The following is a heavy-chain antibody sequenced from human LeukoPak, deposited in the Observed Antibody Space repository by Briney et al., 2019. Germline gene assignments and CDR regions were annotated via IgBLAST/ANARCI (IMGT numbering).Heavy chain of an antibody. D-gene: IGHD3-22*01. CDR3: AKTYYDTTHFDS. V-gene: IGHV3-23*01. J-gene: IGHJ4*02. CDR1: GFRFSSYA. Sequence: GGSLGLSCAVSGFRFSSYAMNWVRQAPGKGLEWVSAISGGGETTFYADSVKGRFTISRDNSKNTLYLQMNSLRAEDTAIYYCAKTYYDTTHFDSWGQGTLITVSS. CDR2: ISGGGETT.